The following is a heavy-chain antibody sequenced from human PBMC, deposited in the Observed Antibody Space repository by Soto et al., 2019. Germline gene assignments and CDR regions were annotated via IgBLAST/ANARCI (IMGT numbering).Heavy chain of an antibody. J-gene: IGHJ4*02. CDR2: ISYDGSNK. V-gene: IGHV3-30*18. CDR3: AKHNTSDYFDY. CDR1: GFTFSSYG. D-gene: IGHD1-1*01. Sequence: AGGSLRLSCAASGFTFSSYGMHWVRQAPGKGLEWVAVISYDGSNKYYADSVKGRFTISRDNSKNTLYLQMNSLRAEDTAVYYCAKHNTSDYFDYWGQGTLVTVSS.